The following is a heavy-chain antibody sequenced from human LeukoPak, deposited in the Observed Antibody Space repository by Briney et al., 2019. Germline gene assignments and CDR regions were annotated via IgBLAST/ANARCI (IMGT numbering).Heavy chain of an antibody. D-gene: IGHD6-19*01. CDR3: ARRHSSGWYAHYYYYMDV. CDR1: GYTFTSYD. Sequence: ASVKVSCKASGYTFTSYDINWVRQATGQGLEWMGWMNPNSGNTGYAQKFQGRVTMTRNTSISTAYMELSSLRSEDTAVYYCARRHSSGWYAHYYYYMDVWGKGTTVTISS. J-gene: IGHJ6*03. CDR2: MNPNSGNT. V-gene: IGHV1-8*01.